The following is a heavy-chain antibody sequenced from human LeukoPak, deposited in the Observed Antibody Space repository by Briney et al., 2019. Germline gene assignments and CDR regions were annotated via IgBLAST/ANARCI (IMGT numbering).Heavy chain of an antibody. CDR3: ARNRRTYYYGSGSQKSYYYYYGMDV. Sequence: PSETLSLTCTVSGGSISSYYWRWIRQPPGKGLEWIGYIYYSGSTNYNPSLKSRVTISVDTSKNQFSLKLSSVTAADTAVYYCARNRRTYYYGSGSQKSYYYYYGMDVWGQGTTVTVSS. D-gene: IGHD3-10*01. CDR2: IYYSGST. CDR1: GGSISSYY. V-gene: IGHV4-59*01. J-gene: IGHJ6*02.